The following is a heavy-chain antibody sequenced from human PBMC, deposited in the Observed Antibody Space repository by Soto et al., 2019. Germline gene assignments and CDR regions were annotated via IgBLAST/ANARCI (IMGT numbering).Heavy chain of an antibody. CDR3: ARGSLDSELLNCTNGVCYPEPNWFDP. J-gene: IGHJ5*02. CDR1: GGSISSGDYY. Sequence: PSETLSLTCTVSGGSISSGDYYWSWIRQPPGKGLEWIGYIYYSGSTYYNPSLKSRVTISVDTSKNQFSLKLSSVTAADTAVYYCARGSLDSELLNCTNGVCYPEPNWFDPWGQGTLVTVSS. CDR2: IYYSGST. V-gene: IGHV4-30-4*01. D-gene: IGHD2-8*01.